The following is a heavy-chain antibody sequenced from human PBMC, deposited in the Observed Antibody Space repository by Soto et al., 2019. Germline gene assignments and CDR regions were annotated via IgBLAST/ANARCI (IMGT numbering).Heavy chain of an antibody. CDR1: AYTFTSYD. J-gene: IGHJ1*01. CDR2: MNPNNGNT. D-gene: IGHD3-10*01. Sequence: ASVKVSCKAAAYTFTSYDINWVRQATGQDFGWMGWMNPNNGNTAYAQKFQGRVTMTRDTSKSTAFMELSSLTSEDTAVYYCARGPYGSGRYSHPAYWGQGILVPVSS. V-gene: IGHV1-8*01. CDR3: ARGPYGSGRYSHPAY.